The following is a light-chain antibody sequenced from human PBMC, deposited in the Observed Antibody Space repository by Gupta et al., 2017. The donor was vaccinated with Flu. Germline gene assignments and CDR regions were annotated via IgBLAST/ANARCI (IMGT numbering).Light chain of an antibody. CDR3: QLYKYSPGLT. Sequence: EIVMTQSPATLSVSPGERATLSCRASQSVSSNLAWYQQKPGLAPRLLIYGASTRATGIPARFSGSGSGIEFTLTSSSRQSENFTVYYCQLYKYSPGLTFGGGTKLEIK. V-gene: IGKV3D-15*01. J-gene: IGKJ4*01. CDR1: QSVSSN. CDR2: GAS.